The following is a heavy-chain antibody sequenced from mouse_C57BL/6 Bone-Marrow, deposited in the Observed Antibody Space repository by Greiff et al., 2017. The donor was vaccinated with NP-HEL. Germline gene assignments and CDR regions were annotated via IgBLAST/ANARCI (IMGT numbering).Heavy chain of an antibody. CDR3: ATYFYYFDY. CDR1: SYTFTSYW. D-gene: IGHD2-10*01. V-gene: IGHV1-59*01. Sequence: QVQLQQPGAELVRPGTSVKLSCKASSYTFTSYWMHWVKQRPGQGLEWIGVIDPSDSYTNYNQKFKGKATLTVDTSSSTAYMQLSSLTSEDSAVYYCATYFYYFDYWGQGTTLTVSS. J-gene: IGHJ2*01. CDR2: IDPSDSYT.